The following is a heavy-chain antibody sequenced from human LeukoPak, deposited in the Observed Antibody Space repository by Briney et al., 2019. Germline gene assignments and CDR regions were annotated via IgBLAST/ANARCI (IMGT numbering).Heavy chain of an antibody. V-gene: IGHV4-39*01. CDR2: FYHSGTI. Sequence: PSETLSLTCLVSGGSITSDNYFWGWIRQPPGKGLEWIGGFYHSGTIFYSPSLGSRVAISIDTSKNQISLRLLSVTAVDTAVFYCARQGVVPNKAGWYFDLWGRGTLVTVSS. D-gene: IGHD3-10*01. J-gene: IGHJ2*01. CDR3: ARQGVVPNKAGWYFDL. CDR1: GGSITSDNYF.